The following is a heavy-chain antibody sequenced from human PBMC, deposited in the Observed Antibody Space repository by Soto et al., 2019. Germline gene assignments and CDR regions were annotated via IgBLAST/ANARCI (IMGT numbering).Heavy chain of an antibody. CDR3: AKGGATYGLLTHDY. CDR1: RFTFSNFA. Sequence: EVQMLESGGGLVQPGGSLRLSCAASRFTFSNFAMSWVSQAPGKGLEWVSTITGTSANTYYTDSVKGRFAISRDNSQNTLYLQTNSLTTEDTAVYYCAKGGATYGLLTHDYWGQGTLVTVSS. V-gene: IGHV3-23*01. CDR2: ITGTSANT. J-gene: IGHJ4*02. D-gene: IGHD3-9*01.